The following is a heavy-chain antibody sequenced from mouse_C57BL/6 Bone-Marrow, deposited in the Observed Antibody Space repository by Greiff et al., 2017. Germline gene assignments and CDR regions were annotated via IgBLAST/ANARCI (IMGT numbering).Heavy chain of an antibody. V-gene: IGHV5-17*01. D-gene: IGHD1-1*01. J-gene: IGHJ2*01. Sequence: EVHLVESGGGLVKPGGSLKLSCAASGFTFSDYGMHWVRQAPEKGLEWVAYISSGSSTIYYADTVKGRFTISRDNAKNTLFLQMTSLRSEDTAMYYCARDPYYYGSSYPDYWGQGTTLTVSS. CDR3: ARDPYYYGSSYPDY. CDR2: ISSGSSTI. CDR1: GFTFSDYG.